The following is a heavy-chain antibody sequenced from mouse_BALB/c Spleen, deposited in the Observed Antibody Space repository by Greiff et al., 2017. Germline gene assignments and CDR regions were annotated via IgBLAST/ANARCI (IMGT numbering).Heavy chain of an antibody. CDR1: GFTFSSFG. Sequence: EVKVVESGGGLVQPGGSRKLSCAASGFTFSSFGMHWVRQAPEKGLEWVAYISSGSSTIYYADTVKGRFTISRDNPKNTLFLQMTSLRSEDTAMYYCATLFDYWGQGTTLTVSS. J-gene: IGHJ2*01. CDR3: ATLFDY. V-gene: IGHV5-17*02. CDR2: ISSGSSTI.